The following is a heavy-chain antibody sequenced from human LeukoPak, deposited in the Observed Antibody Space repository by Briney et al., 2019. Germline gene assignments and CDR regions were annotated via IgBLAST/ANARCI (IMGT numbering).Heavy chain of an antibody. D-gene: IGHD6-19*01. V-gene: IGHV4-34*01. Sequence: SETLSLTCAVYGGSLSGYYWSWIRLPPGNGLEWIGEINHSGSTNYNPSLKSRVTISVDTSKNQFSLKLSSVTAADTAVYYCARVDGSDWYDFDYWAQGTLVTVSS. CDR3: ARVDGSDWYDFDY. J-gene: IGHJ4*02. CDR1: GGSLSGYY. CDR2: INHSGST.